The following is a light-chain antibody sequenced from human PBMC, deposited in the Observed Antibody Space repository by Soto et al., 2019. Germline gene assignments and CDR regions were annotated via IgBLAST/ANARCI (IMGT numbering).Light chain of an antibody. J-gene: IGKJ5*01. CDR1: QDVGKW. Sequence: DIQMTQSAPSVSSSVGDRFTITCLASQDVGKWLAWYQQKPGKAPTLLIHGASSLQSGVPPRYSGSGYGTDFTLTISSLQTEDLATYYGQQANSFPLTFGQGTRLEIK. CDR3: QQANSFPLT. CDR2: GAS. V-gene: IGKV1-12*01.